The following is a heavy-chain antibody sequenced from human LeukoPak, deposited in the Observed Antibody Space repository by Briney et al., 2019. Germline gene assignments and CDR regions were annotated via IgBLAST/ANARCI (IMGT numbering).Heavy chain of an antibody. D-gene: IGHD1-26*01. V-gene: IGHV3-74*01. CDR1: GFTFSTYW. CDR2: VNTAGSST. J-gene: IGHJ4*02. Sequence: GGSLRLSCAASGFTFSTYWMHWVRQAPGKGLVWVSRVNTAGSSTSYADSVKGRFTISRDNAKNTLYLQMNSLRAEDTAVYYCAKDMGGSYNGYYFDYWGQGTLVTVSS. CDR3: AKDMGGSYNGYYFDY.